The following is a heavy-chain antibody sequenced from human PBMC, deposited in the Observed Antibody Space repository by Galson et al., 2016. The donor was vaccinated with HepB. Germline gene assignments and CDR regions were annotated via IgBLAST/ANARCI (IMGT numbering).Heavy chain of an antibody. Sequence: SLRLSCAASGFTLSSYGMHWVRQAPGKGLEWVAVIWNDASNEYYGDSVKGRFTISRDNSKNALYLQMHSLRAEDTAVYYCARGRGSDYLDAFDIWGQGTMAIVSS. CDR1: GFTLSSYG. J-gene: IGHJ3*02. D-gene: IGHD6-25*01. CDR3: ARGRGSDYLDAFDI. V-gene: IGHV3-33*01. CDR2: IWNDASNE.